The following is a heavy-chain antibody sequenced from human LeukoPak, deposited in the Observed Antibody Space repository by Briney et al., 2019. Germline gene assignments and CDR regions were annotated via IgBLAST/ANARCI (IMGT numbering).Heavy chain of an antibody. J-gene: IGHJ6*03. V-gene: IGHV1-8*01. D-gene: IGHD6-19*01. Sequence: GASVKVSCKASGYTFTSYDINWVRQATGQGLEWMGWMNPNSGNTGYAQKFQGRVTMTRNTSISTAYMELSSLRSEDTAVYYCARGRKQAVADTQGGVNYYYYMDVWGKGTTVTVSS. CDR3: ARGRKQAVADTQGGVNYYYYMDV. CDR2: MNPNSGNT. CDR1: GYTFTSYD.